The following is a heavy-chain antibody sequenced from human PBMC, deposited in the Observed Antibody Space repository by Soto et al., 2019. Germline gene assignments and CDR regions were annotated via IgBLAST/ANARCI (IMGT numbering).Heavy chain of an antibody. J-gene: IGHJ6*02. CDR1: GDSVSSNSAA. CDR2: TYYRSKWYN. D-gene: IGHD6-6*01. CDR3: ARVLKEYSRTPVPWFDLSDGMDV. V-gene: IGHV6-1*01. Sequence: KQSQTLSLTCAISGDSVSSNSAAWNWIRQSPSRGLEWLGRTYYRSKWYNDYAVSVKSRITINPDTSKNQFSLQLNSVTPEDTAVYYCARVLKEYSRTPVPWFDLSDGMDVWGQGTTVTVSS.